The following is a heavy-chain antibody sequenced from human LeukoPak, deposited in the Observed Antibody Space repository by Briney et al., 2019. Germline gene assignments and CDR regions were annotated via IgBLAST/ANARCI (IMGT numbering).Heavy chain of an antibody. CDR1: GFTFSSYA. CDR3: ARAPYSSSWYYFDY. V-gene: IGHV3-23*01. CDR2: ISGSGGST. Sequence: GGSLRLSCAASGFTFSSYAMSWVRQAPGKGLEWVSAISGSGGSTYYADSVKGRFTISRDNSKNTLYLQMNSLRAEDTAVYYCARAPYSSSWYYFDYWGQGTLVTVSS. J-gene: IGHJ4*02. D-gene: IGHD6-13*01.